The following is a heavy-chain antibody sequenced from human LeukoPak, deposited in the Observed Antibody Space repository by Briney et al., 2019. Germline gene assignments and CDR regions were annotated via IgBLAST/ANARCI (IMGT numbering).Heavy chain of an antibody. CDR1: GYTFTGYY. V-gene: IGHV1-2*02. CDR2: INPNSGGT. CDR3: ASSEYYYDSSRYRSPFDY. J-gene: IGHJ4*02. Sequence: ASVKVSCKASGYTFTGYYMHSVRQAPGQGLGWMGWINPNSGGTNYAQKFQGRVTMTRDTSISTAYMELSRLRSDDTAVYYCASSEYYYDSSRYRSPFDYWGQGTLVTVSS. D-gene: IGHD3-22*01.